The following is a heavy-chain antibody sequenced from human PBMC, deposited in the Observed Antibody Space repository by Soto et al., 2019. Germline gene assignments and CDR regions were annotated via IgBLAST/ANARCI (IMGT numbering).Heavy chain of an antibody. J-gene: IGHJ5*02. V-gene: IGHV4-30-4*01. CDR3: AGFSEVAATEINWFDP. Sequence: SETLSLTCTVSGGSISSGDHYWSWIRQPPGKGLEWIGYIYYSGSTYYNPSLKSRVTISVDTSKNQFSLKLSSVTAADTAVYYCAGFSEVAATEINWFDPWGQGTLVTVSS. CDR2: IYYSGST. D-gene: IGHD2-15*01. CDR1: GGSISSGDHY.